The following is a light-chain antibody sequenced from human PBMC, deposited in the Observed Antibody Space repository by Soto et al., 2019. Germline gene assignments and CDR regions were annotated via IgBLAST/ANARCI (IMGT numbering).Light chain of an antibody. CDR3: ATWDDSLNGYV. CDR1: GSNIGSNT. J-gene: IGLJ1*01. CDR2: TNN. Sequence: QSVLTQPPSASGTPGQRITISCSGSGSNIGSNTVTWYQQLPRTAPKLLIYTNNQRPSGVPDRFSGSKSGTSASLAISGLQSGDEADYYCATWDDSLNGYVFGTGTKVT. V-gene: IGLV1-44*01.